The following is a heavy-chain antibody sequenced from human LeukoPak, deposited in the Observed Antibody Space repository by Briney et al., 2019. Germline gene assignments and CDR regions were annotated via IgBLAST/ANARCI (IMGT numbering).Heavy chain of an antibody. CDR3: ARDYSSSWPPYYYYYYMDV. J-gene: IGHJ6*03. D-gene: IGHD6-13*01. V-gene: IGHV1-18*01. CDR1: GYTFTSYG. CDR2: ISAYNGNT. Sequence: ASVKVSCKASGYTFTSYGISWVRQAPGQGLEWMGWISAYNGNTNYAQKLQGRVTMTTDTSTSTAYMELRSLRSDDTAEYYCARDYSSSWPPYYYYYYMDVWGKGTTVTISS.